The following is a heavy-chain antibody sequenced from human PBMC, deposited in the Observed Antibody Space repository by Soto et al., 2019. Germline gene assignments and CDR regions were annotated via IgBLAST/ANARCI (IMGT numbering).Heavy chain of an antibody. CDR3: ARASSSSDYHHHYFYGKDV. J-gene: IGHJ6*02. CDR2: IYYSGST. V-gene: IGHV4-31*03. Sequence: QVQLQESGPGLVKPSQTLSLTCTVSGGSISSGGYYWTWIRQHPGKGLEWIGYIYYSGSTYYNPSLKSRVIISGYTSKNQFSLKLSSVTVADTAVYYCARASSSSDYHHHYFYGKDVWGQGTTVTVSS. CDR1: GGSISSGGYY. D-gene: IGHD3-22*01.